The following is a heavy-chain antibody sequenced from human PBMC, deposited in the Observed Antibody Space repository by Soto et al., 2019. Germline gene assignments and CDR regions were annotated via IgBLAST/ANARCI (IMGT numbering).Heavy chain of an antibody. CDR3: GRDRRGHDGP. J-gene: IGHJ3*01. CDR2: VRGSSCYM. V-gene: IGHV3-21*06. D-gene: IGHD1-1*01. Sequence: GGSLRLSCAASGFTFSSYWMHWVRQAPGEGVGGVSCVRGSSCYMCYAGSVKGRFTVSRDNANNLGFVQMNGLRREDTAMYECGRDRRGHDGPWGQGRVGSVSS. CDR1: GFTFSSYW.